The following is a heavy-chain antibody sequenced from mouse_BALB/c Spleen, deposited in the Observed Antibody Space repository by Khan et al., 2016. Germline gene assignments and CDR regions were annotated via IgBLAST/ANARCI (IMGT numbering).Heavy chain of an antibody. J-gene: IGHJ3*01. CDR1: GFDFSSYW. D-gene: IGHD1-2*01. Sequence: EVQLVESGGGLVQPGGSLKLSCVASGFDFSSYWMSWVRQAPGKGLEWIGEINPDSSTINYTPSLKDKFIISRDNAKNTLYLQMSKVRSEDTALYYCARLHYYGRFAYWGQGTLVTVSA. CDR2: INPDSSTI. V-gene: IGHV4-1*02. CDR3: ARLHYYGRFAY.